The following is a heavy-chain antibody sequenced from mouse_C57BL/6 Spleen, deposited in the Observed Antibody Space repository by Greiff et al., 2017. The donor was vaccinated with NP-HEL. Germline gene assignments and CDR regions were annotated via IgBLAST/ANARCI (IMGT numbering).Heavy chain of an antibody. CDR3: AREEVYYDYDKAWFAY. D-gene: IGHD2-4*01. V-gene: IGHV1-84*01. Sequence: VQLQQSGPELVKPGASVKISCKASGYTFTDYYINWVKQRPGQGLEWIGWIYPGSGNTKYNEKFKGKATLTVDTSSSTAYMELRSLTSEDSAVYFCAREEVYYDYDKAWFAYWGQGTLVTVSA. CDR1: GYTFTDYY. J-gene: IGHJ3*01. CDR2: IYPGSGNT.